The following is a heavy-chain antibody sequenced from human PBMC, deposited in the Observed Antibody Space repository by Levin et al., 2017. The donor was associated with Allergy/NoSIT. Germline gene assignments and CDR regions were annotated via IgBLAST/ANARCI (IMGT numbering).Heavy chain of an antibody. D-gene: IGHD3-10*01. Sequence: GESLKISCKVSGYTLTELSMHWVRQAPGKGLEWMGGFDPEDGETIYAQKFQGRVTMTEDTSTDTAYMELSSLRSEDTAVYYCATSGEVGEYPNWGQGTLVTVSS. CDR3: ATSGEVGEYPN. V-gene: IGHV1-24*01. CDR2: FDPEDGET. J-gene: IGHJ4*02. CDR1: GYTLTELS.